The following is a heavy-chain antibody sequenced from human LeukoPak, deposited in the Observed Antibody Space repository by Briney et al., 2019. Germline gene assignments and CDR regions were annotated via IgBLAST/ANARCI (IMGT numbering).Heavy chain of an antibody. V-gene: IGHV3-48*02. D-gene: IGHD3-22*01. CDR1: GFTFSSYE. CDR3: AKDSDYYHSSGYYYAYFQH. J-gene: IGHJ1*01. Sequence: GGSLRLSCAASGFTFSSYEMNWVRQAPGKGLEWVSYISSSSSTIYYADSVKGRFTISRDNAKNSLYLQMNSLRDEDTAVYYCAKDSDYYHSSGYYYAYFQHWGQGTLVTVSS. CDR2: ISSSSSTI.